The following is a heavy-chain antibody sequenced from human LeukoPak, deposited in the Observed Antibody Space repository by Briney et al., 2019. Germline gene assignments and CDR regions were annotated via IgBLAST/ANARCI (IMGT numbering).Heavy chain of an antibody. CDR3: ARAGSGWYFDY. CDR1: GSTFSSYS. Sequence: GGSLRLSCAASGSTFSSYSMNWVRQAPGKGLEWVSSISSSSSYRYYADSVKGRFTISRDNAKNSLYLQMNSLRAEDTAVYYCARAGSGWYFDYWGQGTLVTVSS. J-gene: IGHJ4*02. V-gene: IGHV3-21*01. CDR2: ISSSSSYR. D-gene: IGHD6-19*01.